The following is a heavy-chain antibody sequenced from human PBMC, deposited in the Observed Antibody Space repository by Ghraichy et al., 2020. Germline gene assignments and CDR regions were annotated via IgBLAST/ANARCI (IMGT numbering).Heavy chain of an antibody. D-gene: IGHD2-2*01. CDR3: AKDRVDHPLVVPAASAIDY. V-gene: IGHV3-23*01. CDR2: ISGSGGST. CDR1: GFTFSSYA. J-gene: IGHJ4*02. Sequence: GESLNISCAASGFTFSSYAMSWVRQAPGKGLEWVSAISGSGGSTYYADSVKGRFTISRDNSKNTLYLQMNSLRAEDTAVYYCAKDRVDHPLVVPAASAIDYWGQGTLVTVSS.